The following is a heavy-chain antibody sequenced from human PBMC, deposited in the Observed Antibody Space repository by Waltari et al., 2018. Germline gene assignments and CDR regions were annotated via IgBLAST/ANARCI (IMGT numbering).Heavy chain of an antibody. CDR3: ASKDGYNFDY. J-gene: IGHJ4*02. CDR1: GYTFTDYY. Sequence: EVQLVQSGAEVKKPGATVKISCKASGYTFTDYYIHWVQQAPGKGFEWMGRCDPEDGETIYAEKFQGRVTITADTSTDTAYMELSSLRSEDTAVYYCASKDGYNFDYWGQGTLVTVSS. D-gene: IGHD5-12*01. CDR2: CDPEDGET. V-gene: IGHV1-69-2*01.